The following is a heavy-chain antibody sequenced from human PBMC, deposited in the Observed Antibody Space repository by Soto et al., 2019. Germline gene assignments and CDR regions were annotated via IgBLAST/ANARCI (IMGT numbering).Heavy chain of an antibody. CDR2: INPNSGGT. CDR1: GYTFTGYY. Sequence: ASVKVSCKASGYTFTGYYMHWVRQAPGQGLEWMGWINPNSGGTNYAQKFQGWVTMTRDTSISTAYMELSRLRSDDTAVYYCARDFRENQTGYGYWGQGTLVTVSS. D-gene: IGHD5-18*01. J-gene: IGHJ4*02. V-gene: IGHV1-2*04. CDR3: ARDFRENQTGYGY.